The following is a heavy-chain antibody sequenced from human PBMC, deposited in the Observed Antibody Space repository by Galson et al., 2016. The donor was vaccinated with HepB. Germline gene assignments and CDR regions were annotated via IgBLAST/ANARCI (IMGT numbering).Heavy chain of an antibody. CDR2: ISYDGSNK. J-gene: IGHJ4*02. V-gene: IGHV3-30*18. D-gene: IGHD2-2*01. CDR1: GFTFSSYG. CDR3: AKDGRIYCSSASCHDHCHY. Sequence: SLRLSCAASGFTFSSYGMHWVRQAPGKGLEWVSFISYDGSNKKYADSVKGPFTISRNNSKKTLYLQMNSLRAEDTDVYYCAKDGRIYCSSASCHDHCHYWGTGTLVTVSS.